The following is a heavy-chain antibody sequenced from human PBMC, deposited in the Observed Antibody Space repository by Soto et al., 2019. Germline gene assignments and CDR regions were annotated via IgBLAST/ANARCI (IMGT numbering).Heavy chain of an antibody. J-gene: IGHJ4*02. CDR3: ARVGSSGYFDY. CDR2: IYYSGST. Sequence: PSETLSLTCTVSGGSISSYYWSWIRQPPGKGLEWIGYIYYSGSTNYNPSLKSRVTISVDTSKNQFSLKLSSVTAADTAVYYCARVGSSGYFDYWGQGTLVTVS. D-gene: IGHD3-10*01. CDR1: GGSISSYY. V-gene: IGHV4-59*01.